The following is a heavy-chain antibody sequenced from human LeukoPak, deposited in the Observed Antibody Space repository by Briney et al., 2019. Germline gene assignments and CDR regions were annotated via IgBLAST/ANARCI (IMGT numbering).Heavy chain of an antibody. J-gene: IGHJ4*02. CDR2: ISSNGGST. Sequence: GGSLRPSCAASGFTFSSYAMHWVRQAPGKGLEYVSAISSNGGSTYYANSVKGRFTISRDNSKNTLYLQMGSLRAEDMAVYYCARVGYSGSYLDYWGQGTLVTVSS. CDR3: ARVGYSGSYLDY. D-gene: IGHD1-26*01. CDR1: GFTFSSYA. V-gene: IGHV3-64*01.